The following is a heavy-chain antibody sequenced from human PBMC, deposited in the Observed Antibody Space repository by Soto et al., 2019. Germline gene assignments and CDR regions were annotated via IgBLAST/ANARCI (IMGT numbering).Heavy chain of an antibody. V-gene: IGHV1-18*01. D-gene: IGHD1-1*01. CDR3: ARGRYGDY. CDR1: GYTFTTYG. Sequence: QVHLVQSGAEVRKPGASVKVSCKGSGYTFTTYGITWVRQAPGQGLEWMGWISDHNGNTNYAQKLQGRVTVTRDTSTSTAYMELRNLRSDDTAVYYCARGRYGDYWGQGALVTVSS. J-gene: IGHJ4*02. CDR2: ISDHNGNT.